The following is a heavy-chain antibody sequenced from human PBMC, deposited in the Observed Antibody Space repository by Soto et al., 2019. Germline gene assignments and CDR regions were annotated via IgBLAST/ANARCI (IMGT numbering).Heavy chain of an antibody. CDR2: IYYSGST. Sequence: SETLSLTCTVSGGSTSSYYWSWIRQPPGKGLEWIGYIYYSGSTNYNPSLKSRVTISVDTSKNQFSLKLSSVTAADTAVYYCARAPSQGWFDPWGQGTLVTVSS. CDR3: ARAPSQGWFDP. V-gene: IGHV4-59*01. CDR1: GGSTSSYY. J-gene: IGHJ5*02. D-gene: IGHD6-6*01.